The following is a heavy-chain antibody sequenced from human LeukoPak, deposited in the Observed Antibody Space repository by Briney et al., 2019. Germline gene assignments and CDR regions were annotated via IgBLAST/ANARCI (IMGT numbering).Heavy chain of an antibody. D-gene: IGHD6-6*01. Sequence: GGSLRLSCAASGFTVSSNYMSWVRQAPGKGLEWVSVIYSGAGTYYADSVKGRFTISRDNSKNTLYLQMNSLRAEDTAVYYCARGRPAGYLDYWGQGTLVTVSS. J-gene: IGHJ4*02. CDR1: GFTVSSNY. V-gene: IGHV3-53*01. CDR3: ARGRPAGYLDY. CDR2: IYSGAGT.